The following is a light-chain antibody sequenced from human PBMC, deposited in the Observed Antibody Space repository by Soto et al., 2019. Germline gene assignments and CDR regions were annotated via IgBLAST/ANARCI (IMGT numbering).Light chain of an antibody. Sequence: EIVLTQSPCTLSLFPGERATLSCRATQSVSSNYLACYQQKPGQAPRLLIYIASSRATGIPDRFSGSGPGTDFTLTISRLEAEDFAEYYCQQYGTSPWTFGQGTKVEIK. CDR1: QSVSSNY. V-gene: IGKV3-20*01. CDR2: IAS. J-gene: IGKJ1*01. CDR3: QQYGTSPWT.